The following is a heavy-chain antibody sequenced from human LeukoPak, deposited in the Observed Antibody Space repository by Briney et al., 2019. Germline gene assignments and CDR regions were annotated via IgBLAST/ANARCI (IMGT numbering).Heavy chain of an antibody. CDR3: ARADSAYWYFDL. D-gene: IGHD3/OR15-3a*01. CDR1: GFTFSSYE. CDR2: ISSSGSTI. V-gene: IGHV3-48*03. Sequence: GGSLRLSCAASGFTFSSYEMNWVRQAPGKGLEWVSYISSSGSTIYYADSVKGRFTISRDNAKNSLYLQMNSLRAEDTAVYYCARADSAYWYFDLWGRGTLVTVPS. J-gene: IGHJ2*01.